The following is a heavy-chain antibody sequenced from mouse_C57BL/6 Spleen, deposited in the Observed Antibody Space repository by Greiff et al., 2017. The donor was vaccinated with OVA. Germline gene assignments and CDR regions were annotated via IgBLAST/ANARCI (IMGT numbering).Heavy chain of an antibody. V-gene: IGHV1-72*01. Sequence: QQSCKASGYTFTSYWMHWVKQRPGRGLEWIGRIDPNSGGTKYNEKFKSKATLTVDKPSSTAYMQLSSLTSEDSAVYYCARRDRGFYAMDYWGQGTSVTVSS. CDR2: IDPNSGGT. J-gene: IGHJ4*01. D-gene: IGHD2-14*01. CDR1: GYTFTSYW. CDR3: ARRDRGFYAMDY.